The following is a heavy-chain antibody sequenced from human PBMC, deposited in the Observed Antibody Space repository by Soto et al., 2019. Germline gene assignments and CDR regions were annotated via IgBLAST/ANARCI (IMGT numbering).Heavy chain of an antibody. Sequence: ASMKVSCKASGYTFTTYGIAWVRQAPGQGLEWMGWISANNGNTNYAQRLQGRVTMTTDTSTSTAYMELTSLRSDDTAIYYCARDPIIVAGTHYLDYWGQGALVTVSS. CDR3: ARDPIIVAGTHYLDY. CDR2: ISANNGNT. D-gene: IGHD6-19*01. V-gene: IGHV1-18*01. J-gene: IGHJ4*02. CDR1: GYTFTTYG.